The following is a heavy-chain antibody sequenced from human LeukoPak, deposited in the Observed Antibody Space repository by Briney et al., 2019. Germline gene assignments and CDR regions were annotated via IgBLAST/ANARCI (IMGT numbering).Heavy chain of an antibody. J-gene: IGHJ4*02. V-gene: IGHV1-8*01. D-gene: IGHD3-9*01. Sequence: GASVKVSCKASGYTFTSYDINWGREATGQGLEWEGWMNPNSGNTGYAQKFQGRVTMTRNTSISTAYMELSSLRSEDTAVYYCARGARQDLRYFDWLGPDYWGQGTLVTVSS. CDR3: ARGARQDLRYFDWLGPDY. CDR1: GYTFTSYD. CDR2: MNPNSGNT.